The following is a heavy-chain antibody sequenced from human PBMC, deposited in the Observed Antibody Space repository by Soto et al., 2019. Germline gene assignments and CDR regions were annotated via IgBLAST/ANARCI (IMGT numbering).Heavy chain of an antibody. Sequence: GESLKISGKGSGYSFTCYWISWVRQMPGKGLEWLGRIYPSDSYTNYSPSFQGHVTISADKSISTAYLQWSSLKASDTAMYYCARSPRVTGTTPGYYCMDVWGQGTTVTAP. CDR3: ARSPRVTGTTPGYYCMDV. D-gene: IGHD1-20*01. CDR1: GYSFTCYW. V-gene: IGHV5-10-1*01. J-gene: IGHJ6*02. CDR2: IYPSDSYT.